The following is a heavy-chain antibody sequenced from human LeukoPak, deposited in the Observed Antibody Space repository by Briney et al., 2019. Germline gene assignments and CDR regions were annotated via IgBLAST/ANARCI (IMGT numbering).Heavy chain of an antibody. CDR2: ISYDGSNK. CDR3: ARAQLPRLYYFDY. CDR1: GFTFSSYA. D-gene: IGHD1-26*01. V-gene: IGHV3-30*04. Sequence: SGGSLRLSCAASGFTFSSYAMHWVRQAPGKGLEWVAVISYDGSNKYYADSVKGRFTISRDNSKNTLYLQMNSLRAEDTAAYYCARAQLPRLYYFDYWGQGTLVTVSS. J-gene: IGHJ4*02.